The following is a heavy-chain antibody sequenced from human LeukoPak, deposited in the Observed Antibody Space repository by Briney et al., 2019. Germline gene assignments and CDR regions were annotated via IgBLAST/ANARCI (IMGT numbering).Heavy chain of an antibody. Sequence: SETLSLTCAVYGGSFSDDYWSWIRQPPGKGLEWIGEINHSGSTNYNPSLESRVTISVDTSKNQFSLKLSSVTAADTAVYYCANLWFGEYWGQGTLVTVSS. D-gene: IGHD3-10*01. V-gene: IGHV4-34*01. CDR3: ANLWFGEY. CDR2: INHSGST. CDR1: GGSFSDDY. J-gene: IGHJ4*02.